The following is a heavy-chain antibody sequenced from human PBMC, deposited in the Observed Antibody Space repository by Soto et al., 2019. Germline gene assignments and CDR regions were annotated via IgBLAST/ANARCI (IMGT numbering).Heavy chain of an antibody. J-gene: IGHJ6*02. D-gene: IGHD2-15*01. V-gene: IGHV1-69*06. CDR1: GGTFSSYA. Sequence: GASVKVSCKASGGTFSSYAISWVRQAPGQGLEWMGGIIPIFGTANYAQRFQGRVTITADKSTSTAYMELSSLRSEDTAVYYCARGGVRRFGLAEHYYYYGMDVWGQGTTVTVSS. CDR2: IIPIFGTA. CDR3: ARGGVRRFGLAEHYYYYGMDV.